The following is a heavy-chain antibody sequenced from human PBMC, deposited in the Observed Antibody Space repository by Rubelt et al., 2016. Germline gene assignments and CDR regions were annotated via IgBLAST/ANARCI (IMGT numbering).Heavy chain of an antibody. Sequence: SGSTYYNPSLKSRVTISVDTSKNQFSLKLSSVTAADTAVYYCARETYSNYATYWGQGTLVTVSS. CDR2: SGST. CDR3: ARETYSNYATY. V-gene: IGHV4-30-2*04. J-gene: IGHJ4*02. D-gene: IGHD4-11*01.